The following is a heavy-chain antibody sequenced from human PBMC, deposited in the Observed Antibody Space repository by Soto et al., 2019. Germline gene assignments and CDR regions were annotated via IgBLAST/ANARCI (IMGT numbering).Heavy chain of an antibody. CDR3: ARVKSGYDYIWGSYRYTYY. V-gene: IGHV3-7*01. CDR1: GFTFSSYW. CDR2: IKQDGSEK. D-gene: IGHD3-16*02. Sequence: GGLRLSCAASGFTFSSYWMSWVRQAPGKGLEWVANIKQDGSEKYYVDSVKGRFTISRDNAKNSLYLQMNSLRAEDTAVYYCARVKSGYDYIWGSYRYTYYWGQGTLVTVSS. J-gene: IGHJ4*02.